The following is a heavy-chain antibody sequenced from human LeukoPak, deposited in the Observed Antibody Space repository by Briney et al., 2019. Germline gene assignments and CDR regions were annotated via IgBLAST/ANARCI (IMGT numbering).Heavy chain of an antibody. CDR2: VIASGPYT. V-gene: IGHV3-23*01. Sequence: GGSLRLSCAASGFNFHVFDMTWVRQAPGKGLEWLSTVIASGPYTYYAASVKGRFTISRDNSKNTLHQQMDSLRVEDTAVYFCARNTTDRPYDFWGQGTLVTVSS. CDR1: GFNFHVFD. D-gene: IGHD2/OR15-2a*01. J-gene: IGHJ4*02. CDR3: ARNTTDRPYDF.